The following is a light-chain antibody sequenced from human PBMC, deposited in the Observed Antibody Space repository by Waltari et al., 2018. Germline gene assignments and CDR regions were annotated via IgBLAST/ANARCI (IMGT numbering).Light chain of an antibody. Sequence: LSCRASQSVSSNLAWYQQKPGQAPRLLIYGASARATGIPARFSGSGSGTEFTLTISSLQSEDFAVYYCQQYNNWPLTFGGGTKVEIK. J-gene: IGKJ4*01. CDR2: GAS. CDR1: QSVSSN. V-gene: IGKV3-15*01. CDR3: QQYNNWPLT.